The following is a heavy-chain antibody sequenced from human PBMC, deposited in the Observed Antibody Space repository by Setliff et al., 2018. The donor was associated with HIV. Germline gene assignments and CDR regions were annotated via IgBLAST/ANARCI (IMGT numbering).Heavy chain of an antibody. Sequence: SETLSLTCTVSGASLINSDYSWTWIRQHPETGLALIGHIYSSGGAYYNPSLKSRVTISLDTSKTHFFLNLTSVTDADTAVYFCTREGRGDPAMATTRIDYWGQGKLVTVSS. D-gene: IGHD1-1*01. V-gene: IGHV4-39*02. CDR1: GASLINSDYS. CDR3: TREGRGDPAMATTRIDY. CDR2: IYSSGGA. J-gene: IGHJ4*02.